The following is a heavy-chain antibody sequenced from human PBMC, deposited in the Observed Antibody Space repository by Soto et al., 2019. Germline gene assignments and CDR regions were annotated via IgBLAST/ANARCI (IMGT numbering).Heavy chain of an antibody. D-gene: IGHD3-16*01. V-gene: IGHV1-69*02. CDR2: IIPILGIA. Sequence: QVQLVQSGAEVKKPGSSVKVSCKASGGTFSSYTISWVRQAPGQGLEWMGRIIPILGIANYAQKFQGRVTISADQYTSTAYVELSSLRSEDTAGCFCARGPGGLFDYWGQGTLVTVSS. J-gene: IGHJ4*02. CDR3: ARGPGGLFDY. CDR1: GGTFSSYT.